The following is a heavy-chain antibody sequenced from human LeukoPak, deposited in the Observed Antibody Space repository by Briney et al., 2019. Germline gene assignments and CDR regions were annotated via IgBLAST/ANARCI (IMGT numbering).Heavy chain of an antibody. V-gene: IGHV3-30*02. Sequence: GGSLRLSCAASEFTFSSYGMHWVRQAPGKGLEWVAFIRYDGNNEYYGDSVKGRFTISRDNSKNTLYLQMNSLRVEDTAVYYCAKVQTLSSSALDYWGQGTLVTVSS. J-gene: IGHJ4*02. CDR1: EFTFSSYG. D-gene: IGHD6-6*01. CDR3: AKVQTLSSSALDY. CDR2: IRYDGNNE.